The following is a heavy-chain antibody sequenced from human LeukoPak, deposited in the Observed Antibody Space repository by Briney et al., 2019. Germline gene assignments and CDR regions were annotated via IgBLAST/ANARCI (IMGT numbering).Heavy chain of an antibody. J-gene: IGHJ3*02. CDR1: GGSISSYY. CDR2: IYYSGST. V-gene: IGHV4-59*01. CDR3: ARSNPYDFWPLLAFDI. Sequence: SETLSLTCTVSGGSISSYYWSWIRQPLGKGLEWIGYIYYSGSTNYNPSLKSRVTISVDTSKNQFSLKLSSVTAADTAVYYCARSNPYDFWPLLAFDIWGQGTMVTVSS. D-gene: IGHD3-3*01.